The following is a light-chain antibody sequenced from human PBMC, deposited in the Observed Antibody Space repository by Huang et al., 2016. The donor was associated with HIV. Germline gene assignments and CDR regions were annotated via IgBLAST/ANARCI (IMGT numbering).Light chain of an antibody. CDR1: QSVSRN. Sequence: EIVLTQSPATRSMSPGQRATLSCRASQSVSRNLAWFQQKPGQAPRLLIYGASTRATGIPARFSGSGSGTEFTLTISSLQSEDFAVYYCQQYNNWPPMYTFGQGTKVEIK. J-gene: IGKJ2*01. V-gene: IGKV3-15*01. CDR3: QQYNNWPPMYT. CDR2: GAS.